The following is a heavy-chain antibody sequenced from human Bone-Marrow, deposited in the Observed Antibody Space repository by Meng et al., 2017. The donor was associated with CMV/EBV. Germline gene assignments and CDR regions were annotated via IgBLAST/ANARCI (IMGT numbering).Heavy chain of an antibody. CDR2: IKQDGSEK. CDR3: ARDSHRLYAFWSGYEYYYYYYGMDV. D-gene: IGHD3-3*01. Sequence: GESLKISCAASGSTFSSYWMSWVRQAPGKGLEWVANIKQDGSEKYYVDSVKGRFTISRDNAKNSLYLQMNSLRAEDTAVYYCARDSHRLYAFWSGYEYYYYYYGMDVWGQGTTVTVSS. CDR1: GSTFSSYW. V-gene: IGHV3-7*01. J-gene: IGHJ6*02.